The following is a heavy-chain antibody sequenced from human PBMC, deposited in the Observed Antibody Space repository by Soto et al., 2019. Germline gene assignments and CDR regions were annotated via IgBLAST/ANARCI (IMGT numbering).Heavy chain of an antibody. V-gene: IGHV4-38-2*01. CDR2: IFHSGIT. CDR1: GYSISSRFY. J-gene: IGHJ6*02. Sequence: AETLSLTCAVSGYSISSRFYWGWIRQPPGKGLEWIGNIFHSGITYYNPSLKSRITISVDTSKNQFSLKLSSVTAADTAVYFCARVPSPFDFYYAMDVWGQGTTVTVSS. D-gene: IGHD3-16*01. CDR3: ARVPSPFDFYYAMDV.